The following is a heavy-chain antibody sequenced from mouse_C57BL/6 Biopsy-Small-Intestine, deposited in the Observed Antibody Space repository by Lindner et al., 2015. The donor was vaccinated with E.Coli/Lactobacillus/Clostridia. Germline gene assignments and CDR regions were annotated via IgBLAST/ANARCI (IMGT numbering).Heavy chain of an antibody. CDR1: GYTFTDYI. CDR2: IYPGSVNT. Sequence: VQLQESGPELVKPGASVKLSCKASGYTFTDYIIHWVKQSPGQGLEWIGWIYPGSVNTKYNDNFKGKATMTADKSSSTAYMQLSSLTSEDSAVYFCARGTYYSNLFAYRGQGTLVTVSA. D-gene: IGHD2-5*01. CDR3: ARGTYYSNLFAY. V-gene: IGHV1-84*01. J-gene: IGHJ3*01.